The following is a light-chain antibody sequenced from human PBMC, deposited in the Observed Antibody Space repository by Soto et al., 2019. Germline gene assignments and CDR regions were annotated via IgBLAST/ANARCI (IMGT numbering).Light chain of an antibody. CDR1: QSISNY. CDR2: AAS. Sequence: DMQMTQSPSSLSASVGDRVTITCRASQSISNYLNWYQQKPGKAPKLLIYAASSLQSGVPSRFSGSGSGTDFTLTISSLQPEDFAIYYCRQSYNTPLTFGQGTKVEIK. CDR3: RQSYNTPLT. J-gene: IGKJ1*01. V-gene: IGKV1-39*01.